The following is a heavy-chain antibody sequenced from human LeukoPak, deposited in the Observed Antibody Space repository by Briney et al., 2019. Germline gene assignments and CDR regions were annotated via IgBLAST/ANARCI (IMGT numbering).Heavy chain of an antibody. CDR3: ARHRCSSTTCSFDS. J-gene: IGHJ4*02. CDR1: GFTFNNYA. Sequence: GGSLRLSCAASGFTFNNYAMTWVRQTPGKGPEWVSLISWKGDTTAYAESVRGGFTISRDNAKNSLYLHMNSLRPEDTAFYHCARHRCSSTTCSFDSWGQGSLVTVSS. V-gene: IGHV3-20*01. D-gene: IGHD2-2*01. CDR2: ISWKGDTT.